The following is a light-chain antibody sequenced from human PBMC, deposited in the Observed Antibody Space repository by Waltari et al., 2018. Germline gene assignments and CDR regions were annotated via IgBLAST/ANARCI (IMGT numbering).Light chain of an antibody. CDR1: QSVTNY. Sequence: DIVLTQSPAILSLSQGERASLSCRASQSVTNYLAWYQQKPGQAPRLLIYDTSNRATGIPARFSGSGFGTDFTLTISSLEPDDFAVYYCQQRRDWPLTFGGGTKVEIK. CDR3: QQRRDWPLT. V-gene: IGKV3-11*01. CDR2: DTS. J-gene: IGKJ4*01.